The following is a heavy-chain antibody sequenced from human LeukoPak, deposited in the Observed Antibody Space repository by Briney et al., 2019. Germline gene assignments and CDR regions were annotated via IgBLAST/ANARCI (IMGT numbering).Heavy chain of an antibody. J-gene: IGHJ5*02. Sequence: GASVKVSCKASGYTFTGYYMHWVRQAPGQGLEWMGWINPNSGGTNYAQKFQGRVTMTRDTSISTAYMELSSLRSEDTAVYYCAIWELHWFDPWGQGTLVTVSS. V-gene: IGHV1-2*02. CDR2: INPNSGGT. CDR3: AIWELHWFDP. D-gene: IGHD1-26*01. CDR1: GYTFTGYY.